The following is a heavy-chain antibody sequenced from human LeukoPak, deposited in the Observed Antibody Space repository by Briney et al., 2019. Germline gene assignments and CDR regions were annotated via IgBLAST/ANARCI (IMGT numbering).Heavy chain of an antibody. D-gene: IGHD3-22*01. CDR3: ARSYYYDSSGYGLWYFDL. V-gene: IGHV4-59*01. J-gene: IGHJ2*01. CDR2: IYYSGST. CDR1: GGSISSYY. Sequence: SSETLSPTCTVSGGSISSYYWSWIRQPPGKGLEWIGYIYYSGSTNYNPSLKSRVTISVDTSKNQFSLKLSSVTAADTAVYYCARSYYYDSSGYGLWYFDLWGRGTLVTVSS.